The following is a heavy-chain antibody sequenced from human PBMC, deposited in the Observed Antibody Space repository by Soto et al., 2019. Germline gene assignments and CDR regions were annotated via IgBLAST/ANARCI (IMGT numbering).Heavy chain of an antibody. J-gene: IGHJ6*02. D-gene: IGHD6-19*01. Sequence: PSQTLSLTCAISGDSVSSNSAAWNWIRQSPSRGLEWLGRTYYRSKWYNDYAVSVKSRITINPDTSKNQFSLQLNSVTPEDTAVYYRARAGISSSEYICGWYGKTKQCYGMYVRGQRTTDTVS. CDR1: GDSVSSNSAA. V-gene: IGHV6-1*01. CDR3: ARAGISSSEYICGWYGKTKQCYGMYV. CDR2: TYYRSKWYN.